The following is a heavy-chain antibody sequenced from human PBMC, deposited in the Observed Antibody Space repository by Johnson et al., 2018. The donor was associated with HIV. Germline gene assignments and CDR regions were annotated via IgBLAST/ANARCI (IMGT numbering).Heavy chain of an antibody. J-gene: IGHJ3*02. CDR1: GFTFDDYA. CDR2: IYSGGST. D-gene: IGHD6-13*01. V-gene: IGHV3-9*01. Sequence: VQLVESGGNLVQPGRSLRLSCAASGFTFDDYAMHWVRQAPGQGLEWVSGIYSGGSTYYADSVTGRFTIPRDNAKNSLYLQMNSLRAEDTAVYYCARNSHSSNWYEWEAFDIWGQGTMVSVSS. CDR3: ARNSHSSNWYEWEAFDI.